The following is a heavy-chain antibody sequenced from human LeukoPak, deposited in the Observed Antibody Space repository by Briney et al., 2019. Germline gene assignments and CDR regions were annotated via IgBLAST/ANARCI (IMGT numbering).Heavy chain of an antibody. CDR2: IKEDGSEK. V-gene: IGHV3-7*01. Sequence: GGSLRLSCAASGFTFSSYWMSWVRQAPGKGLEWVANIKEDGSEKYYMDSVKGRFTISRDNAKNSLYLQMNSLRAEDTAVYYCARGNYGDYSFDYWGQGTLVTVSS. CDR1: GFTFSSYW. CDR3: ARGNYGDYSFDY. J-gene: IGHJ4*02. D-gene: IGHD4-17*01.